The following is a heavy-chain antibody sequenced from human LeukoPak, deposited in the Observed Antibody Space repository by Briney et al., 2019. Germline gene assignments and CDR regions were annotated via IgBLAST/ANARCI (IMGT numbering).Heavy chain of an antibody. CDR1: GGTFSSYA. J-gene: IGHJ4*02. CDR3: ASVDTAMVVEGM. CDR2: IIPILGIA. Sequence: SVKVSCKASGGTFSSYAISWVRQAPGQGLEWMGRIIPILGIANYAQKFQGRVTITADKSTSTAYMELSSLRSEDTAVYYCASVDTAMVVEGMWGQGTLVTVSS. D-gene: IGHD5-18*01. V-gene: IGHV1-69*04.